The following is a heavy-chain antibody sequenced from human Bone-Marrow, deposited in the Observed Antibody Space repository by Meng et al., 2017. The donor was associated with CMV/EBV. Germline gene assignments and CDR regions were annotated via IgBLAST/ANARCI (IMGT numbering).Heavy chain of an antibody. CDR1: GFTFSSYW. D-gene: IGHD2-2*01. CDR2: IKQDGSEK. CDR3: ARDSYIVVVPAAIDYYGMDV. Sequence: GESLKISCAASGFTFSSYWMSWVRQAPGKGLEWVANIKQDGSEKYYVDSVKGRFTISRDNAKNSLYLQMNSLRAEDTAVYYCARDSYIVVVPAAIDYYGMDVWGQGTTVTVSS. V-gene: IGHV3-7*03. J-gene: IGHJ6*02.